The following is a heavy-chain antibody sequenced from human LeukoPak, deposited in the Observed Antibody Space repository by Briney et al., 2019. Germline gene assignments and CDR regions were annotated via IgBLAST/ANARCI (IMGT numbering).Heavy chain of an antibody. Sequence: GGSLRLSCAASGFTFSSYEMNWVRQAPGKGLEWVSYISSSGSTIYYADSVKGRFTISRDNAKNSLYLQMNSLRAEDTAVYYCARVSGFDAFDIWGQGTMVTVSS. CDR3: ARVSGFDAFDI. D-gene: IGHD3-22*01. CDR1: GFTFSSYE. J-gene: IGHJ3*02. V-gene: IGHV3-48*03. CDR2: ISSSGSTI.